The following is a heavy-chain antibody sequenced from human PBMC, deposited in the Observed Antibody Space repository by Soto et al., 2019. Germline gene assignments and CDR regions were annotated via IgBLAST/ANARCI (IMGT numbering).Heavy chain of an antibody. CDR3: ARDSGARIPRYWFDP. J-gene: IGHJ5*02. D-gene: IGHD2-2*01. CDR1: GYTFTNYA. V-gene: IGHV1-3*01. CDR2: INAGNGNT. Sequence: GASVKVSCKASGYTFTNYAMHWVRQAPGQRLEWMGWINAGNGNTKYSQKFQGRVTITRDTSASTAYMELSSLRSEDTAVYYCARDSGARIPRYWFDPWGQGTLVTVSS.